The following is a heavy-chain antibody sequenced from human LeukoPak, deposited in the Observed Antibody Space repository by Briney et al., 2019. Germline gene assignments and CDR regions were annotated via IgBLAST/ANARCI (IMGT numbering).Heavy chain of an antibody. V-gene: IGHV3-74*01. CDR2: VNSDGSST. Sequence: PGVSLRLSCAASGFAFSSYWLHWVRQAPGKGLVWVSRVNSDGSSTNYADSVEGRFTVSRDNAKNTLFLQMNSLRVEDTALYYCVSGDYGNYWGQGTLVTVSS. CDR3: VSGDYGNY. J-gene: IGHJ4*02. D-gene: IGHD4-17*01. CDR1: GFAFSSYW.